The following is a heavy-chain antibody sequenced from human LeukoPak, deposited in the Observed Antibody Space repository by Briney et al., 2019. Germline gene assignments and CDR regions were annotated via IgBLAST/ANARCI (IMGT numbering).Heavy chain of an antibody. D-gene: IGHD3-22*01. CDR1: GGTFSSYA. V-gene: IGHV1-69*01. CDR2: IIPIFGTA. J-gene: IGHJ6*03. CDR3: ARGNIRKKEYYYDSSGLLYYYYYYYMDV. Sequence: ASVQVSCKASGGTFSSYAISWVRQAPGQGVEWMGGIIPIFGTANYAQKFQGRVTITADESTSTAYMELSSLRSEDTAVYYCARGNIRKKEYYYDSSGLLYYYYYYYMDVWGKGTTVTVSS.